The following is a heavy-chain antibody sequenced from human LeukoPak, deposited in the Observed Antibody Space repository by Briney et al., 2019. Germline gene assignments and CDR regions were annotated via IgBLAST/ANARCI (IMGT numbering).Heavy chain of an antibody. CDR1: GFPFSGYG. Sequence: PGGSLRLSFTASGFPFSGYGMQWVRQAPGKGLEWVAGIRYDENTKYYADSVEGRFTVSRDNSENTLFLQMNSLRAEDTAVYYCAKENTRDGYRHFHYWGQGTLVTVSS. CDR2: IRYDENTK. D-gene: IGHD5-24*01. CDR3: AKENTRDGYRHFHY. V-gene: IGHV3-30*02. J-gene: IGHJ4*02.